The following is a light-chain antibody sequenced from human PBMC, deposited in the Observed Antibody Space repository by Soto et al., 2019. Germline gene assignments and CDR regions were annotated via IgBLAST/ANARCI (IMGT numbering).Light chain of an antibody. Sequence: QSVLTQPPSVSAAPGQKVTISCSGSSSNIGNNYVSWYQQLSGTAPKLLIFDNYKRPSGIPDRFSGSKSGTSATLDITGLQTGDEADYYCGTWDSSLSAGVFGGGTKLTVL. CDR2: DNY. CDR1: SSNIGNNY. CDR3: GTWDSSLSAGV. V-gene: IGLV1-51*01. J-gene: IGLJ3*02.